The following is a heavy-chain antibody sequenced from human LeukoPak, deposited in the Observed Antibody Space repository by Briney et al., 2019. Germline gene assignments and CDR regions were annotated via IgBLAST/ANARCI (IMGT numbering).Heavy chain of an antibody. J-gene: IGHJ4*02. CDR1: GGSISSGGYY. Sequence: SETLSLTCTVSGGSISSGGYYWSWIRQPPGKGLEWIGEINHSGSTNYNPSLKSRVTISVDTSKNQFSLKLSSVTAADTAVYYCASGYSYGLDQYYFDYWGQGTLVTVSS. D-gene: IGHD5-18*01. CDR2: INHSGST. V-gene: IGHV4-39*07. CDR3: ASGYSYGLDQYYFDY.